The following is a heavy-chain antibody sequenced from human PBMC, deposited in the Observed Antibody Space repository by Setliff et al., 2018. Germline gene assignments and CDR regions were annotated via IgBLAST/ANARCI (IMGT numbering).Heavy chain of an antibody. J-gene: IGHJ3*02. Sequence: SETLSLTCTVSGGSISSHYWSWIRQPPGKGLEWIGSIYYSGSTNYNPSLKSRVTISVDTSKNQFSLTLTSVTAADTAVYYCARLIAAAGSRAFDIWGQGTLFTVSS. CDR3: ARLIAAAGSRAFDI. CDR1: GGSISSHY. D-gene: IGHD6-13*01. V-gene: IGHV4-59*11. CDR2: IYYSGST.